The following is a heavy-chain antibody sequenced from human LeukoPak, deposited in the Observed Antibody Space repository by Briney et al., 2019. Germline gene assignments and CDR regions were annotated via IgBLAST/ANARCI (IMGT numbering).Heavy chain of an antibody. CDR3: ARGYAMDGPYNWFDP. V-gene: IGHV3-48*01. D-gene: IGHD1-1*01. J-gene: IGHJ5*02. CDR2: ISTSRTTI. CDR1: GFTFSSYS. Sequence: GGSLRLSCAASGFTFSSYSMNWVRQAPGKGLEWVSYISTSRTTIYYADSVKGRFTISRDNAKNSVDLQMNSLRAEDTAVYYCARGYAMDGPYNWFDPWGQGTLVTVSS.